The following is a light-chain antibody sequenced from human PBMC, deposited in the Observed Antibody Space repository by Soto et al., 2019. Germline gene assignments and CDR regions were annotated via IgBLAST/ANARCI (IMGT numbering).Light chain of an antibody. V-gene: IGKV3D-20*02. CDR3: QQRSNWPPSIT. Sequence: EIVLTQSPGTLSLSPGERATLSCRASQNVDTKYLAWYQFKPGQAPRIIIFGASGRATGIPDRFSGGGSGAEYTLTISSLQSEDFAVYYCQQRSNWPPSITFGQGTRLEIK. CDR1: QNVDTKY. J-gene: IGKJ5*01. CDR2: GAS.